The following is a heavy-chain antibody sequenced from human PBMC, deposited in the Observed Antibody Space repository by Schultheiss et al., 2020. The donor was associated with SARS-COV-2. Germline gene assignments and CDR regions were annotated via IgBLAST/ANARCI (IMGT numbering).Heavy chain of an antibody. D-gene: IGHD6-13*01. CDR1: GGSISSYY. J-gene: IGHJ4*02. CDR2: IYTSGST. CDR3: ARQGQQLAFDY. V-gene: IGHV4-4*07. Sequence: SETLSLTCTVSGGSISSYYWSWIRQPAGKGLEWIGRIYTSGSTYYNPSLKSRVTISVDTSKNQFSLKLSSVTAADTAVYYCARQGQQLAFDYWGQGTLVTVSS.